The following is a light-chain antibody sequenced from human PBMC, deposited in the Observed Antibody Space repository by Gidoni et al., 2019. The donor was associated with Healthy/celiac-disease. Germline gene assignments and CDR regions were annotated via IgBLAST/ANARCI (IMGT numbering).Light chain of an antibody. Sequence: EIVLTQSPGTLAVSPGERATLACRASQSVSSSYLAWYQQQPGQAPRLLIYGASSRATGIPDRFSGSGSGPAFTLTIRRLEPEDFAVYYCQQYGSSPLTFGQGTRLEIK. J-gene: IGKJ5*01. V-gene: IGKV3-20*01. CDR2: GAS. CDR1: QSVSSSY. CDR3: QQYGSSPLT.